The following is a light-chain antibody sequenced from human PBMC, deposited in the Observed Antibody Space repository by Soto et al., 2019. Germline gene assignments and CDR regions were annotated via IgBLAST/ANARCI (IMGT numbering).Light chain of an antibody. CDR2: GAS. CDR3: QQYGSSPS. Sequence: EIVLTQSPGTLSLSPGERATLSCRASQSVSSSYLAWYQQKPGQAPRLLNYGASSRASGIPDRFSGSWSGTDFTLTISRLEPEDFAEYYCQQYGSSPSFGPGTKVDIK. V-gene: IGKV3-20*01. CDR1: QSVSSSY. J-gene: IGKJ3*01.